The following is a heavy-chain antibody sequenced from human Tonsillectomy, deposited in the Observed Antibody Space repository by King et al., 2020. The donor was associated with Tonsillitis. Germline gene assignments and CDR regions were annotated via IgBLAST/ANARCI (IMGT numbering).Heavy chain of an antibody. V-gene: IGHV1-69*11. CDR1: GGTFSSYA. CDR3: ARGPGYCSGGSCYLIDF. Sequence: QLQLVQSGAEVKKSGSSVKVSCKASGGTFSSYAINWVRQAPGQGLEWMGGIIPILGTANYLQKFQGRVTITADESTSTVYMEMSSLRYEDTAVYYCARGPGYCSGGSCYLIDFWGQGTLVTVSS. CDR2: IIPILGTA. D-gene: IGHD2-15*01. J-gene: IGHJ4*02.